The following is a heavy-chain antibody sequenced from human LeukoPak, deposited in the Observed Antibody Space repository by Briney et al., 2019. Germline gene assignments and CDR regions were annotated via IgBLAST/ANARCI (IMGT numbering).Heavy chain of an antibody. D-gene: IGHD6-13*01. V-gene: IGHV4-59*12. Sequence: SETLSLTCTVSGGSISSYYWSWIRQPPGKGLEWIGYIYYTGSTDSNPSLKSRVTISIDTSKNQFSLKLSSVTAADTAVYYCARAVTSSSSWYKWVNWLDPWGQGTLVTVSS. CDR2: IYYTGST. J-gene: IGHJ5*02. CDR3: ARAVTSSSSWYKWVNWLDP. CDR1: GGSISSYY.